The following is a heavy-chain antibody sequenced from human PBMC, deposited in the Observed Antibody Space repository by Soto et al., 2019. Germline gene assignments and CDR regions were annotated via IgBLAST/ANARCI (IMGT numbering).Heavy chain of an antibody. CDR1: GFTFSNYG. CDR2: ISYDGSYK. V-gene: IGHV3-30*18. D-gene: IGHD2-15*01. CDR3: AKGGAPRYCGRSSCHPAGAY. Sequence: QVQLVESGGGVVQPGRSLRLSCAGSGFTFSNYGLHWVRQAPGKGPEWVAVISYDGSYKYYADSVKGRLTISRDKSNNLLYLQMDSLRAEDTAVYYCAKGGAPRYCGRSSCHPAGAYWGQGSLVTVSS. J-gene: IGHJ4*02.